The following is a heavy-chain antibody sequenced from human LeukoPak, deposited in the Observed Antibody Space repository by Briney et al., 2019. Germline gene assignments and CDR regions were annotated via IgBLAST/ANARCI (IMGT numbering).Heavy chain of an antibody. V-gene: IGHV3-23*01. CDR1: GFAFSSYA. D-gene: IGHD3-22*01. Sequence: GGSLRLSCAASGFAFSSYAMSWVRQTPGKGLEWVSSIFGTTGSTYYADSVKGRVTISRDNSRNTVYLEMNSLRAEDTAVYYCAKDRTYYSDFSAYYFSPPLQQYWGKGTLVTVSS. CDR2: IFGTTGST. CDR3: AKDRTYYSDFSAYYFSPPLQQY. J-gene: IGHJ4*02.